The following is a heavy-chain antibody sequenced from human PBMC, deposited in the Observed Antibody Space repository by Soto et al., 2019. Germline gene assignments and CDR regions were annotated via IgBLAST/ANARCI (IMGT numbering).Heavy chain of an antibody. CDR3: AKGGRQWLLPSDLNY. V-gene: IGHV3-30*18. CDR2: VSHDGRNT. D-gene: IGHD6-19*01. J-gene: IGHJ4*02. CDR1: GFTFSDYA. Sequence: VQLVESGGGVVQPGRSLRLSCAASGFTFSDYAMHWVRQAPGNGLEWVAVVSHDGRNTHYADSVTGRFTIYRDSSKTTVSLEMTSLRAEDTAVYYWAKGGRQWLLPSDLNYWGQGDLVTVSS.